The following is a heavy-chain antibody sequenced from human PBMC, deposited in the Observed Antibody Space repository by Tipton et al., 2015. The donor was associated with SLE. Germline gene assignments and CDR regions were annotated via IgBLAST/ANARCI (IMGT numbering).Heavy chain of an antibody. Sequence: TLSLTCAVYGGSFSGYYWGWIRQPPGKGLEWIGSIYHSGSTYYNPSLKSRVTISVDTSKNQFSLNLSSVTAADTAVYYCARVTLGYCSDGVCYPDGFDIWGQGTMVTVSS. CDR3: ARVTLGYCSDGVCYPDGFDI. J-gene: IGHJ3*02. CDR1: GGSFSGYY. V-gene: IGHV4-38-2*01. D-gene: IGHD2-8*01. CDR2: IYHSGST.